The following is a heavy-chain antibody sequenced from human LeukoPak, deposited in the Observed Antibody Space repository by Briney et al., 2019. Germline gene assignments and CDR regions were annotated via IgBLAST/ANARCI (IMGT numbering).Heavy chain of an antibody. CDR2: IYPGDSDT. CDR1: GYSFTSYW. V-gene: IGHV5-51*01. J-gene: IGHJ4*02. D-gene: IGHD4-23*01. Sequence: KTGESLKISCKGSGYSFTSYWIGWVRQMPGKGLEWMGIIYPGDSDTRYSPSFQGQVTISADKSISTAYLQWSSLRASDTAMYYCARRTLKTVDGFDYWGQGTLVTVSS. CDR3: ARRTLKTVDGFDY.